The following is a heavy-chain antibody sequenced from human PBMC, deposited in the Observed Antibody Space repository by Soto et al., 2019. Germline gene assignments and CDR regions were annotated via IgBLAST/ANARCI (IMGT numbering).Heavy chain of an antibody. CDR2: IYTSASI. J-gene: IGHJ6*02. Sequence: ETLSLSGRGSGGDINTYSWTWIRQPAGKGLEWIGRIYTSASINYNPSLRGRVTLSVDTSTNQVSLKLASVTAADTAVYYCARDREAGYNLYYGMDVWGQGTKVTVSS. CDR3: ARDREAGYNLYYGMDV. V-gene: IGHV4-4*07. CDR1: GGDINTYS. D-gene: IGHD1-1*01.